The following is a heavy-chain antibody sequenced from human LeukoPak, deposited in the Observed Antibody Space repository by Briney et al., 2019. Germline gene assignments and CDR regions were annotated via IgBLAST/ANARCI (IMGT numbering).Heavy chain of an antibody. V-gene: IGHV4-34*01. CDR3: AREGAYSNFVNWFDT. J-gene: IGHJ5*02. D-gene: IGHD2/OR15-2a*01. CDR1: GGSFRDYY. Sequence: SETLSLTCAVYGGSFRDYYWSWIRKPPGKGLEWFGEINHDGSTNYNPSLKSRVTMSIDASKSQFFLTLTPVTAADTAVYYCAREGAYSNFVNWFDTWGQGTLVTVSS. CDR2: INHDGST.